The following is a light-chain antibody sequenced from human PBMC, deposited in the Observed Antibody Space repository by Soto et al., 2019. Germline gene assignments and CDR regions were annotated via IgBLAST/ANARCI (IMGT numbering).Light chain of an antibody. CDR2: LNSDGSH. CDR3: QTWGSGILV. CDR1: SGHSNYA. Sequence: QSVLTQSPSASASLGASVTITCTLSSGHSNYAIAWHQQQSEKGPRYLMNLNSDGSHSKGDGIPDRFSGTSSGAERYLTISSLQSEDEADYYCQTWGSGILVFGGGTKVTVL. V-gene: IGLV4-69*01. J-gene: IGLJ2*01.